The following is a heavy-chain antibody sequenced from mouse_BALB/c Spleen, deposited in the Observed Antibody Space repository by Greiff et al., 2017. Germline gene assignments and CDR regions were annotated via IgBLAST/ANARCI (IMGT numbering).Heavy chain of an antibody. V-gene: IGHV7-3*02. CDR2: IRNKANGYTT. J-gene: IGHJ1*01. Sequence: EVKLVESGGGLVQPGGSLRLSCATSGFTFTDYYMSWVRQPPGKALEWLGFIRNKANGYTTEYSASVKGRFTISRDNSQSILYLQMNTLRAEDSATYYCARGYYYGSSHYWYFDVWGAGTTVTVSS. CDR3: ARGYYYGSSHYWYFDV. D-gene: IGHD1-1*01. CDR1: GFTFTDYY.